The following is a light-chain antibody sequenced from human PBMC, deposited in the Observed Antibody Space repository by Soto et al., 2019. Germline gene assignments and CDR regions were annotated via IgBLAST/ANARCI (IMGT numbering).Light chain of an antibody. J-gene: IGKJ2*01. Sequence: DIQMTQSPSSLSASVVDRVTITCRARQSISSYLNWYQQKPGQAPKLLIYAASSLQSVVPSRFSGSGSGTDFTLTISSLQPEDFATYYCQQSYSSLYTFGQGTMLEIK. CDR3: QQSYSSLYT. V-gene: IGKV1-39*01. CDR1: QSISSY. CDR2: AAS.